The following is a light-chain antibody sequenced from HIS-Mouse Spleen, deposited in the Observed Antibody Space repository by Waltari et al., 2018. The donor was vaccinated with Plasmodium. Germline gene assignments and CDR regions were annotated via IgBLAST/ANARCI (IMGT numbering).Light chain of an antibody. CDR1: QSVSSN. Sequence: EIVMTQSPATLSVSQGERANLSCRASQSVSSNLAWSQQKPGQAPRLLIYGASTRATGIPARFSGSGSGTEFTLTISSLQSEDFAVYYCQQYNNWSFTFGPGTKVDIK. CDR2: GAS. CDR3: QQYNNWSFT. V-gene: IGKV3-15*01. J-gene: IGKJ3*01.